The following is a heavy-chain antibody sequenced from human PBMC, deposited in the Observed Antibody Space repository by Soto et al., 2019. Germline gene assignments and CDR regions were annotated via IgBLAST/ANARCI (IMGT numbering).Heavy chain of an antibody. Sequence: PGGSLRLSCAASGFTFSDYYMSWIRQAPGKGLEWVSYISSSGSTIYYADSVKGRFTISRDNAKNSLYLQMNSLRAEDTAVYYCARDEESDIVVVPAARAYDAFDIWGQGTMVTVSS. J-gene: IGHJ3*02. CDR2: ISSSGSTI. D-gene: IGHD2-2*01. CDR1: GFTFSDYY. V-gene: IGHV3-11*01. CDR3: ARDEESDIVVVPAARAYDAFDI.